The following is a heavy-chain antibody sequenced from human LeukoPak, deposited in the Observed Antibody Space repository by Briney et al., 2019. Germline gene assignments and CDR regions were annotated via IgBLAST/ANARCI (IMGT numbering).Heavy chain of an antibody. CDR1: GFSVNRYV. V-gene: IGHV3-23*01. Sequence: GGSLRLSCAASGFSVNRYVMTWVRQAPGKGLEWVSGISGDGSFTFYADSVKGRFTISRDYYTNTLYLQMNSLRAQDTALYYCVKGGSYRSQPYFDYWGQGTPVTVSS. CDR2: ISGDGSFT. J-gene: IGHJ4*02. CDR3: VKGGSYRSQPYFDY. D-gene: IGHD3-16*02.